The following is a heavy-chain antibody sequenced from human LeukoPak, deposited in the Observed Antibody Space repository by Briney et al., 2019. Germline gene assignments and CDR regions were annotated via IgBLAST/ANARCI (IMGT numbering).Heavy chain of an antibody. Sequence: GASVKVSCKASGYTFTSYDINWVRQATGQGLEWMGWMNPNSGNTGYAQKFQGRVTMNRNTSISTAYMELSSLGSEDTAVYYCARGGYDFWSGYYPSKGMDVWGQGTTVTVSS. V-gene: IGHV1-8*01. CDR2: MNPNSGNT. CDR3: ARGGYDFWSGYYPSKGMDV. J-gene: IGHJ6*02. CDR1: GYTFTSYD. D-gene: IGHD3-3*01.